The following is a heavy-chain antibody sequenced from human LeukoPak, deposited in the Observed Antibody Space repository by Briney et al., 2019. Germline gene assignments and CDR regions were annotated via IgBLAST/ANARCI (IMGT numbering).Heavy chain of an antibody. V-gene: IGHV1-18*04. CDR2: ISAYNGNT. D-gene: IGHD5-18*01. J-gene: IGHJ3*02. CDR3: ARIYSYGYNAFDI. CDR1: GYTFTSYG. Sequence: ASVKVSFKASGYTFTSYGISWVRQAPGQGLEWMGWISAYNGNTNYSQKLQGRVTMTTDTSTSTAYMELRSLRSDDTAVYYCARIYSYGYNAFDIWGQGTMVTVSS.